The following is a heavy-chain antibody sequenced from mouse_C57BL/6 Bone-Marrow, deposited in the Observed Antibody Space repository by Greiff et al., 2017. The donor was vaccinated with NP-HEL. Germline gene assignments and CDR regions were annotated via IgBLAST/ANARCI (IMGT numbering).Heavy chain of an antibody. CDR2: INPSSGYT. J-gene: IGHJ3*01. Sequence: PGASVTMSCKASGYTFTSYTMHWVKQRPGQGLEWIGYINPSSGYTKSNQKFKDKATLTADKSSSTAYMQLSSLTSEDSAVYYCARSNYGFAYWGQGTLVTVSA. CDR3: ARSNYGFAY. CDR1: GYTFTSYT. V-gene: IGHV1-4*01. D-gene: IGHD1-1*01.